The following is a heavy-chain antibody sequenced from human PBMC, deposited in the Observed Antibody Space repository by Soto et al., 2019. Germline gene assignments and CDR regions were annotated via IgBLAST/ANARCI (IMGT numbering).Heavy chain of an antibody. D-gene: IGHD3-10*01. CDR1: GGSISSGGYS. J-gene: IGHJ4*02. CDR3: AREGELWFGEFDY. Sequence: PSETLSLTCAVSGGSISSGGYSWSWIRQPPGKGLEWIGYIYHSGSTYYNPSLKSRVTISVDTSKNQFSLKLSSVTAADTAVYYCAREGELWFGEFDYWGQGTLVTVSS. V-gene: IGHV4-30-2*01. CDR2: IYHSGST.